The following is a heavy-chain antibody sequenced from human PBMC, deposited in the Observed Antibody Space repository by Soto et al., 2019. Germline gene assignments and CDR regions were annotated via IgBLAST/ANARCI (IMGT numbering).Heavy chain of an antibody. J-gene: IGHJ3*02. CDR1: GFALSTSGVG. D-gene: IGHD1-20*01. CDR3: APCRYNWTVNDAFDI. V-gene: IGHV2-5*01. Sequence: GSAPTLVNHTQTLTLTYHFAGFALSTSGVGVGWIRQPPGKALEWLALIYWNDDKRYSPSLKSGRPITKDASKNQVVLTMTNMDPVDTATYYCAPCRYNWTVNDAFDIWGQGTMVTVSS. CDR2: IYWNDDK.